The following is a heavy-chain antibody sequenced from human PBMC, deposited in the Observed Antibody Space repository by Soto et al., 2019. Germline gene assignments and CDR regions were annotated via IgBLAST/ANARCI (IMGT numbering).Heavy chain of an antibody. CDR2: IYYSGST. D-gene: IGHD2-15*01. Sequence: QVQLQESGPGLVKPSETLSLTCTVSGGSVSSGSYYWSWIRQPPGKGLEWIGYIYYSGSTNYNPPPHARRTLSVDTSKNRFSLKLSSVTAADTAVYYCARTYSGVRYFDYWGQGTLVTVSS. V-gene: IGHV4-61*01. J-gene: IGHJ4*02. CDR1: GGSVSSGSYY. CDR3: ARTYSGVRYFDY.